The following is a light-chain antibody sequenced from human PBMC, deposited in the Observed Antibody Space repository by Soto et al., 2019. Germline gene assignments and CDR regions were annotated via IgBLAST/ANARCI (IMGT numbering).Light chain of an antibody. CDR3: SSYPSSSTYV. V-gene: IGLV2-14*03. J-gene: IGLJ1*01. CDR2: DVT. CDR1: SSDVGAYNY. Sequence: QSALTQPASVSGSPGQSITISCTGTSSDVGAYNYVSWYQQHPGKAPKLMIYDVTNRPSGVSNRFSGSKSGNTASLTISGLQAEDESDYYCSSYPSSSTYVFGTGTKLTVL.